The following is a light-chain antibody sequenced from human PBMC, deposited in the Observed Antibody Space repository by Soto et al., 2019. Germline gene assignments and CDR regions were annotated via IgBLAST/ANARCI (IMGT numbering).Light chain of an antibody. J-gene: IGLJ1*01. CDR3: SSYTSSTTPEV. CDR2: DVS. CDR1: SSDVGRFDY. V-gene: IGLV2-14*03. Sequence: QSALTQPASVSGSPGQSITISYIGTSSDVGRFDYVSWYQQHPGKAPKLVIYDVSNRPSGVSNRFSGSKSGNTASLTIFGLQAEDEADYYCSSYTSSTTPEVFGTGTKVTVL.